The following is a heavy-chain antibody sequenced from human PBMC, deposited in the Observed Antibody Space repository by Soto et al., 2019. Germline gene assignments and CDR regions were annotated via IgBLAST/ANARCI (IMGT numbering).Heavy chain of an antibody. Sequence: QVQLQESGPGLVKPSETLSLTCTVSGGSISSYYWSWIRQPPGKGLEWIVYIYYSGSTNYNPSLKSRVTISVDTSKNQFSLKLSSVTAADTAVYYCARGMITFGGVIAPLGYWGQGTLVTVSS. V-gene: IGHV4-59*01. CDR3: ARGMITFGGVIAPLGY. CDR1: GGSISSYY. J-gene: IGHJ4*02. D-gene: IGHD3-16*02. CDR2: IYYSGST.